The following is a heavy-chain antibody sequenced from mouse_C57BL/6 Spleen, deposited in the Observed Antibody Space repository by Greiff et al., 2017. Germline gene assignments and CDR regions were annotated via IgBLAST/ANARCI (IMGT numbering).Heavy chain of an antibody. CDR1: GYTFTGYW. CDR2: ILPGSGST. Sequence: QVQLKESGAELMKPGASVKLSCKATGYTFTGYWIEWVKQRPGHGLEWIGEILPGSGSTNYNEKFKGKATFTADTSSNTASMQLSSLTTQDPAIYYCARPLYGTPVMDYWGQGTSVTVSS. J-gene: IGHJ4*01. V-gene: IGHV1-9*01. D-gene: IGHD1-1*01. CDR3: ARPLYGTPVMDY.